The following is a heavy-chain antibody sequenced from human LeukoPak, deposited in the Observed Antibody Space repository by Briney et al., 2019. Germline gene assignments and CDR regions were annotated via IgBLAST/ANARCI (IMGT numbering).Heavy chain of an antibody. D-gene: IGHD5-18*01. CDR3: ARAERGYSYGTDY. Sequence: PGRSLRLSCAASGFTFSSYAMHWVRQAPGKGLEWVAVISYDGSNKYYADSVKGRFTISRDNSKNTLYLQMNSLRAEDTAVYYCARAERGYSYGTDYWGQGTLVTVSS. CDR1: GFTFSSYA. V-gene: IGHV3-30*04. J-gene: IGHJ4*02. CDR2: ISYDGSNK.